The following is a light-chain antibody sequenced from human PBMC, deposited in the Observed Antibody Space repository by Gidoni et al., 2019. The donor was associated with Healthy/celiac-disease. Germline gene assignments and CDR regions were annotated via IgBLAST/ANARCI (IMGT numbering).Light chain of an antibody. V-gene: IGLV1-44*01. J-gene: IGLJ3*02. CDR3: AAWDDSLNGWV. Sequence: QSVLPQPPSASGTPGQRVTISCSGSSSNIGSTTVNWYQQLPGTAPKLLIYSNNQRPSGVPDRFSGSKSGTSASLDISGLQSEDEADYYCAAWDDSLNGWVFGGGTKLTVL. CDR1: SSNIGSTT. CDR2: SNN.